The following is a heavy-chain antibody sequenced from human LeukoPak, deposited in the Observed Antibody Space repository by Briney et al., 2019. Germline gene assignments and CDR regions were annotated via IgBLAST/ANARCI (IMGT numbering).Heavy chain of an antibody. CDR2: INPSGGST. CDR3: ARGVNYSNYPIVALDY. D-gene: IGHD4-11*01. V-gene: IGHV1-46*01. Sequence: ASVKVSCKASGYTFTSYYMHWVRQAPGQGLEWMGIINPSGGSTSYAQKFQGRVTMTRDTSTSTVYMELSSLRSQDTAVYYCARGVNYSNYPIVALDYWGQGTLVTVSS. J-gene: IGHJ4*02. CDR1: GYTFTSYY.